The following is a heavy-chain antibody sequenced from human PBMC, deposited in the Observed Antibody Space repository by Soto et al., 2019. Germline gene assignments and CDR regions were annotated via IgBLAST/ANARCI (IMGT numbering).Heavy chain of an antibody. CDR2: IIPIFGTA. D-gene: IGHD3-22*01. J-gene: IGHJ6*02. CDR1: GGTFSSYA. Sequence: SVKVSCKASGGTFSSYAISWVRQAPGQGLEWLGGIIPIFGTANYAQKFQGRVTITADESTSTAYMELSSLRSEDTAVYYCARVLNVNRYYYDSSGYYLGGMDVWGQGTTVTVS. V-gene: IGHV1-69*13. CDR3: ARVLNVNRYYYDSSGYYLGGMDV.